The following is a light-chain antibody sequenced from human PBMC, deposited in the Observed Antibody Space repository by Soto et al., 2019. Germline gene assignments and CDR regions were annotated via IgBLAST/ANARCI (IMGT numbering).Light chain of an antibody. V-gene: IGKV1-5*03. CDR3: QPYNSYRWT. CDR1: QSISSW. CDR2: QAS. Sequence: EIQMTQSPSTLSASVGDRFTITCRTSQSISSWLAWYQRKPGKAPNLLIHQASSLASGVTSRFSGGGSGTEFTLTINSLQADDFATYYCQPYNSYRWTVGQGTQVEIK. J-gene: IGKJ1*01.